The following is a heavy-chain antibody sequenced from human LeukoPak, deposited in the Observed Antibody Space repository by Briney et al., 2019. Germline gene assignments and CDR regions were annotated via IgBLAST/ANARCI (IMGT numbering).Heavy chain of an antibody. CDR2: ISPNSGAT. CDR1: GYTFSGYY. D-gene: IGHD6-6*01. V-gene: IGHV1-2*02. J-gene: IGHJ3*02. Sequence: ASVNVSCKASGYTFSGYYIHWVRQSPRQGLECMGGISPNSGATSYAQNFQGRVPMVRDTSISTAYMVLTSLRSDDTAMYYCASEYSSYRGAFDIWGQGTMVTVSS. CDR3: ASEYSSYRGAFDI.